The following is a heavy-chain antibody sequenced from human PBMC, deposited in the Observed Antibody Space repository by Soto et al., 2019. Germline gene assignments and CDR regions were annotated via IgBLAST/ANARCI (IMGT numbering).Heavy chain of an antibody. CDR1: GFTFSSYS. CDR2: ISSSSSTI. CDR3: ARGADYDSSGIRLNWFDP. Sequence: EVQLVESGGGLVQPGGSLRLSCAASGFTFSSYSMNWVRQAPGKGLEWVSYISSSSSTIYYADSVKGRFTISRDNAKNSLYRKMNGLRDEDTAVFYCARGADYDSSGIRLNWFDPWGQGTLVTVSS. V-gene: IGHV3-48*02. D-gene: IGHD3-22*01. J-gene: IGHJ5*02.